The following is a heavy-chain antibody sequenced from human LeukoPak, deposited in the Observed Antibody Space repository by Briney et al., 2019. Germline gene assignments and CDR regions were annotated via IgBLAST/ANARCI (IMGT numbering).Heavy chain of an antibody. D-gene: IGHD4-17*01. V-gene: IGHV1-46*01. CDR3: ARDFDHSTVTTPRY. CDR2: INPSGGST. Sequence: ASVKVSCKASGYTFSSYYMHWVRHATGQGLEWMGIINPSGGSTSYAQKFQGRVTMTTDTSTSTVYMELSSLRSEDTAVYNCARDFDHSTVTTPRYWGQGTLVTVSS. CDR1: GYTFSSYY. J-gene: IGHJ4*02.